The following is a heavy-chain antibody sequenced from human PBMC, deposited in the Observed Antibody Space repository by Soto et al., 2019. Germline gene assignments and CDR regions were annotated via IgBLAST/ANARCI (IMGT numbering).Heavy chain of an antibody. CDR2: INHSGST. D-gene: IGHD1-26*01. V-gene: IGHV4-34*01. CDR3: ARTWQLPDFFYFDY. CDR1: GWSFSGYY. J-gene: IGHJ4*02. Sequence: SETLSLTCAFYGWSFSGYYLTLIRPTPGTGLEWIGEINHSGSTYHNPSLKSRVAISVDTSKNQFSLKLTSVTAADTAVYYCARTWQLPDFFYFDYWGQGTLVTVSS.